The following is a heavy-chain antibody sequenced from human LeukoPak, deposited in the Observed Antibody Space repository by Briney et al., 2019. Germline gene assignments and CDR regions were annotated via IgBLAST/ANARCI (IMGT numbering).Heavy chain of an antibody. J-gene: IGHJ4*02. Sequence: GGSLRLSCAASGFTFDDYGMSWVRQAPGKGLEWVSGINWNGGSTGYADSVKGRFTISRDNAKNSLYLQMNSLRAEDTALYYRARVKRIAVAGTVDYWGQGTLVTVSS. V-gene: IGHV3-20*04. CDR3: ARVKRIAVAGTVDY. D-gene: IGHD6-19*01. CDR1: GFTFDDYG. CDR2: INWNGGST.